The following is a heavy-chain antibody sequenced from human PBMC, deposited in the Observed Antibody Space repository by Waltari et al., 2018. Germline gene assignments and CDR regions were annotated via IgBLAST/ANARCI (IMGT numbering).Heavy chain of an antibody. D-gene: IGHD3-10*01. CDR2: ISGSGGST. CDR3: ANIRVSSGGMIDY. CDR1: GFTFSSYA. V-gene: IGHV3-23*01. J-gene: IGHJ4*02. Sequence: EVQLLESGGGLVQPGGSLRLSCAASGFTFSSYAMSWFRQAPGKGLEWVSAISGSGGSTYYADSVKGRFTISRDNSKNTLYLQMNSLRAEDTAVYYCANIRVSSGGMIDYWGQGTLVTVSS.